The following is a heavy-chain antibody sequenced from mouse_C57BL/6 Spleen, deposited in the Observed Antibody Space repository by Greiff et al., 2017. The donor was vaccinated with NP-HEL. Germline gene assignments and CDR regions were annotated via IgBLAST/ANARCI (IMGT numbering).Heavy chain of an antibody. CDR3: AKGHWGYYAMDY. D-gene: IGHD4-1*01. J-gene: IGHJ4*01. V-gene: IGHV1-64*01. CDR2: IHPNSGST. CDR1: GYTFTSYW. Sequence: QVQLQQPGAELVKPGASVKLSCKASGYTFTSYWMHWVKQRPGQGLEWIGMIHPNSGSTNYNEKFKSKATLTVDKSSSTAYMQLSSLTSEDSAVYDCAKGHWGYYAMDYWGQGTSVTVSS.